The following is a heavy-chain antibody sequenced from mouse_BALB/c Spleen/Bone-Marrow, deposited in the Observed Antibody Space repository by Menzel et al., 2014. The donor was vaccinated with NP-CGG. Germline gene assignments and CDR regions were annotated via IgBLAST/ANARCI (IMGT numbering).Heavy chain of an antibody. CDR1: GFTFSSYG. CDR2: INSNGGST. V-gene: IGHV5-6-3*01. J-gene: IGHJ2*01. CDR3: ARDYYGSSDY. Sequence: EVHLVESGGGLVQPGGSLKLSCAASGFTFSSYGTSWVRQTPDKRLELVATINSNGGSTYYPDSVKGRFTISRDNAKNTLYLQMGSLKSEDTAMYYCARDYYGSSDYWGQGTTLTVSS. D-gene: IGHD1-1*01.